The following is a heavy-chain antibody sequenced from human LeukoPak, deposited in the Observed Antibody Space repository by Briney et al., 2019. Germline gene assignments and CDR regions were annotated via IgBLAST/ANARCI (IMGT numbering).Heavy chain of an antibody. D-gene: IGHD5/OR15-5a*01. CDR3: ARGGLVSCDY. CDR2: IYSGGST. CDR1: GFTASSNY. Sequence: GGSLRLSCAASGFTASSNYMSSVRQAPGEGLEWGSVIYSGGSTYYADSVKGRFTISRDNSKNTLYLQMNSLRAEDTAVYYCARGGLVSCDYWGQGTLVTVSS. J-gene: IGHJ4*02. V-gene: IGHV3-66*01.